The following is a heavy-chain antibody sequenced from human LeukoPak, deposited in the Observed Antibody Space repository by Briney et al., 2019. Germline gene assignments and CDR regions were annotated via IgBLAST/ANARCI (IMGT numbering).Heavy chain of an antibody. Sequence: PSETLSLTCTVSGGSISSSSYYWGWIRQPPGKGLEWIGSIYYSGSTYYNPSLKSRVTISVDTSKNQFSLKLSSVTAADTAVYYCARDIRQQPWYCAFDIWGQGTMVTVSS. D-gene: IGHD6-13*01. J-gene: IGHJ3*02. CDR3: ARDIRQQPWYCAFDI. V-gene: IGHV4-39*02. CDR1: GGSISSSSYY. CDR2: IYYSGST.